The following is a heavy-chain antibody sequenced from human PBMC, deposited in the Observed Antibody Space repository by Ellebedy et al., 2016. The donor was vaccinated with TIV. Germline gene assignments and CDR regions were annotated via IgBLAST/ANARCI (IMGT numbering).Heavy chain of an antibody. CDR3: SLKGVATRVY. CDR2: VSNSGDST. V-gene: IGHV3-23*01. CDR1: GFTFTNYA. J-gene: IGHJ4*02. Sequence: GESLKISCAASGFTFTNYAMNWVRQAPGKGLEGVSAVSNSGDSTYYADSVKGRFTISRDNSKNTLYLQMSSLRAEDTAIYYCSLKGVATRVYWGQGTMVTVSS. D-gene: IGHD6-6*01.